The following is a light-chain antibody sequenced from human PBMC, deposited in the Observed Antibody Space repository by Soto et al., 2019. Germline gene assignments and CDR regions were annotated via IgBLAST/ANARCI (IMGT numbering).Light chain of an antibody. CDR2: DVS. CDR1: SSDVGGYNY. J-gene: IGLJ1*01. Sequence: QSVLTQPRSVSGSPGQSVTISCTGTSSDVGGYNYVSWYQQHPGKAPKVMIYDVSKRPSGVPDRFSGSKSGNTASLTISGLQAEDEADYYWCSYAGSYTFYVFGTGTKLTVL. CDR3: CSYAGSYTFYV. V-gene: IGLV2-11*01.